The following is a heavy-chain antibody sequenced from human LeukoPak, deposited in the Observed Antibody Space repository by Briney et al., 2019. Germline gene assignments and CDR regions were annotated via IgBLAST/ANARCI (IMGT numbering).Heavy chain of an antibody. D-gene: IGHD4-17*01. CDR2: IYPGDSDT. J-gene: IGHJ6*02. CDR3: ARTNGDYYYGMDV. CDR1: GYSFTSYW. Sequence: GESLKISCKGSGYSFTSYWIGWVRQMPGKGLEWMGIIYPGDSDTRYSPSFQGQVTISADKYISTAYLQWSSLKASDTAMYYCARTNGDYYYGMDVWGQGTTVTVSS. V-gene: IGHV5-51*01.